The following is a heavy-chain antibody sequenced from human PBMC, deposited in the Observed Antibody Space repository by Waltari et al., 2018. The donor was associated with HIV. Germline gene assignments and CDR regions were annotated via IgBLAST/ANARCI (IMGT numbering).Heavy chain of an antibody. V-gene: IGHV4-34*02. D-gene: IGHD3-9*01. CDR2: ISHTGAT. CDR1: GGSFNGFF. Sequence: VQLQQWGGGLFNSSRTLSLPCAVYGGSFNGFFWTWLRQPPGRGLEWIGEISHTGATAYNPSLGGRVTLSLDTAKNQFFVTLRSRTVADTATYFCARGRRPYHNLFTGYTFYFDSWGRGS. J-gene: IGHJ4*02. CDR3: ARGRRPYHNLFTGYTFYFDS.